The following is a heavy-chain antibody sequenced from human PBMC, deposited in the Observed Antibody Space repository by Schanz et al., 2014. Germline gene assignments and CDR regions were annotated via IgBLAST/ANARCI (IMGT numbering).Heavy chain of an antibody. CDR2: IYLSDGST. V-gene: IGHV1-46*01. D-gene: IGHD3-9*01. CDR1: GFTLTSHF. CDR3: AFDRDDAYDI. J-gene: IGHJ3*02. Sequence: QVQLVQSGSELKKPGASVKVSCKASGFTLTSHFMHWVRQAPGQGLEWMGRIYLSDGSTRYAQKFQGRVTVTRDTSTTTVYMDLSSLISEDTAVYYCAFDRDDAYDIWGQGTTVTVSS.